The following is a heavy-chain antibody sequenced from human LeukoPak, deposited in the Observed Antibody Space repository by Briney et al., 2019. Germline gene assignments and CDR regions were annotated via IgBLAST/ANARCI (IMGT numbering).Heavy chain of an antibody. V-gene: IGHV3-23*01. Sequence: GESLKISCAASGFPFSSYAMSWVRQAPGRGLEWVSGISGSGSSTYYADSVKGRFTISRDNSKNTLNLQMNSLRAEDTAVYYCANHSDTAMVYAYWGQGTLVTVSS. J-gene: IGHJ4*02. CDR3: ANHSDTAMVYAY. D-gene: IGHD5-18*01. CDR1: GFPFSSYA. CDR2: ISGSGSST.